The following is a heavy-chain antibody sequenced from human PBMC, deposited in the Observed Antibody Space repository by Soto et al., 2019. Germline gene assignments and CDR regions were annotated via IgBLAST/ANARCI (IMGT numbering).Heavy chain of an antibody. D-gene: IGHD2-8*01. CDR3: AKNGLSNSPSAIDS. CDR1: GFTFSSNG. J-gene: IGHJ4*02. V-gene: IGHV3-23*01. Sequence: GGSLRLSCASSGFTFSSNGMSWVRQAPGKGLDWVSGISGSGRNTYYADSVKGRFTISRDNSKNTLFLQMNSLRAEDTAVYYCAKNGLSNSPSAIDSWGQGTLVTVSS. CDR2: ISGSGRNT.